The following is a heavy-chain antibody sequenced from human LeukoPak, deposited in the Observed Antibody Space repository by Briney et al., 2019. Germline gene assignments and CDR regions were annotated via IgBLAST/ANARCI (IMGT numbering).Heavy chain of an antibody. V-gene: IGHV4-59*08. CDR2: IYYSGST. Sequence: PPETLSLTCTVSGGSISSYYWSWIRQPPGKGLEWIGYIYYSGSTNYNPSLKSRVTISVDTSKNQFSLKLSSVTAADTAVYYCAGGVGGIYYYYYGMDVWGQGTTVTVSS. CDR1: GGSISSYY. J-gene: IGHJ6*02. CDR3: AGGVGGIYYYYYGMDV. D-gene: IGHD2-8*01.